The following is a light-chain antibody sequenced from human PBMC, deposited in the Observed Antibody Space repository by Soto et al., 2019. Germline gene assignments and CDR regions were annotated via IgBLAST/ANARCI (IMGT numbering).Light chain of an antibody. CDR2: EVS. V-gene: IGLV2-14*01. J-gene: IGLJ1*01. CDR3: SSSTLTSYV. Sequence: QSVLTQPASVAGSPGQSITISCTGTSSDVDFYNFVSWYQRHPGKAPKLIIYEVSNRSSGVSSRFSGSKSGNTASLTISGLRAEDEADYYCSSSTLTSYVFGTGTKVTVL. CDR1: SSDVDFYNF.